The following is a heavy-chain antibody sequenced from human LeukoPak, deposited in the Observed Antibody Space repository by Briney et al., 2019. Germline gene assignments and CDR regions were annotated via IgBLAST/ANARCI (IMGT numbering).Heavy chain of an antibody. V-gene: IGHV3-7*01. D-gene: IGHD1-26*01. CDR3: ARWSSTKPIDY. J-gene: IGHJ4*02. Sequence: GGSLRLSCAASEFTFSTYWMSWVRQAPGKGLEWVANINQDGSEKYYVDSVKGRFTISRDNAKNSLYLHMNSLRGEDTAVYYCARWSSTKPIDYWGQGTLVTVSS. CDR1: EFTFSTYW. CDR2: INQDGSEK.